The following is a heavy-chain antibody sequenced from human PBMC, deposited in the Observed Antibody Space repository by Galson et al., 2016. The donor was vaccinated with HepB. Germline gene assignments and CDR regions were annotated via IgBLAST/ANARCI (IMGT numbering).Heavy chain of an antibody. D-gene: IGHD2-21*02. J-gene: IGHJ5*01. CDR3: AREGCAGDWPKWFDH. CDR2: IVPMFGAT. Sequence: SGGTFSTDGLSWVRQAPGQGLEWMGGIVPMFGATNYAQKFQDRVTITADESTNTDYMELSSLRSEDTAIYYCAREGCAGDWPKWFDHWGQGTLVTVSS. V-gene: IGHV1-69*01. CDR1: GGTFSTDG.